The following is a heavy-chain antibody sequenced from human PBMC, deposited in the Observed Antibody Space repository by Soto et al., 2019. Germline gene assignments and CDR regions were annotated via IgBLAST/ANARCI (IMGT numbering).Heavy chain of an antibody. CDR1: GGSISSYY. D-gene: IGHD1-26*01. CDR3: ARRWGAAVDY. Sequence: QVQLQESGPGLVKPSETLSLTCTVSGGSISSYYWSWIRQPPGKGLEWIGYIYYSGSTNYNPSLKXRVTISVDTSKTQFSLKLSSVTAADPAVYYCARRWGAAVDYWGQGTLVTVSS. J-gene: IGHJ4*02. V-gene: IGHV4-59*08. CDR2: IYYSGST.